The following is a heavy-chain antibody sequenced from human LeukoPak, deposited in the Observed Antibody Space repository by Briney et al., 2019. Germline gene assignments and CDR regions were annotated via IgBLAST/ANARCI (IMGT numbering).Heavy chain of an antibody. CDR1: GGSFSGYY. J-gene: IGHJ4*02. CDR3: ARGMPRGKYYFDY. V-gene: IGHV4-34*01. CDR2: INHSGST. D-gene: IGHD2-2*01. Sequence: SETLSLTCAVYGGSFSGYYWSWIRQPPGKGLEWIGEINHSGSTNYNPSLKNRVTISVDTSKNQFSLKLSSVTAADTAVYYCARGMPRGKYYFDYWGQGTLVTVSS.